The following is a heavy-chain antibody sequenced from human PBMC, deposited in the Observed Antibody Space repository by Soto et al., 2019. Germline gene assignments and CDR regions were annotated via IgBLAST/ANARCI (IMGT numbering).Heavy chain of an antibody. CDR2: IYHSENT. CDR1: GGSISSRGFA. J-gene: IGHJ4*01. CDR3: ATRKGFTSYFDY. V-gene: IGHV4-30-2*01. Sequence: QLQLQESGSGLVEPSQTLSLTCAVSGGSISSRGFAWSWIRQPPGKGMEWIGYIYHSENTYYNPSLESRLNISIDRSKNQYSLKLSSVTAADPAVYYCATRKGFTSYFDYWGHGTLVTVSS. D-gene: IGHD3-16*01.